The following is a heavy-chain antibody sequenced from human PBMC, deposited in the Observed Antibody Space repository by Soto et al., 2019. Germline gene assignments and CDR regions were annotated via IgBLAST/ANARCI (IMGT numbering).Heavy chain of an antibody. D-gene: IGHD4-4*01. J-gene: IGHJ4*02. CDR1: GGSISSSNYY. CDR2: IYYSGNT. Sequence: SETLSLTCTVPGGSISSSNYYWGWIRQPPGKGLEWIGTIYYSGNTYYNPSLKSRVTISGDTSKNQFSLKLSSVTAADTAVYYCERRRSNYYFDYWGQGTMVTVSS. V-gene: IGHV4-39*01. CDR3: ERRRSNYYFDY.